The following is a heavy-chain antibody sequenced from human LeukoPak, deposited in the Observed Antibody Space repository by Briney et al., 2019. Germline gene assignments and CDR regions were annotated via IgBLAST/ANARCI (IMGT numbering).Heavy chain of an antibody. D-gene: IGHD1-26*01. CDR1: GFTFSSYN. J-gene: IGHJ6*03. Sequence: GGSLRLSCAASGFTFSSYNMNWVRQAPGKGPEWVSSITSSSSYIYYADSVKGRFTISRDNAKNSLYLQMDSLRVEDTAVYYCARDPYSWSYGPYYYYYMDVWGEGTTVTISS. CDR2: ITSSSSYI. CDR3: ARDPYSWSYGPYYYYYMDV. V-gene: IGHV3-21*06.